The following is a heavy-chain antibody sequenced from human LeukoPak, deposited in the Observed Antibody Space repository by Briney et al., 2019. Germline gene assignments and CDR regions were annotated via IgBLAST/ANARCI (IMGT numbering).Heavy chain of an antibody. D-gene: IGHD3-10*01. CDR2: IYPGDSDT. J-gene: IGHJ4*02. V-gene: IGHV5-51*01. CDR1: GYSFTSYW. CDR3: ARNYYGSGSYYSGFDY. Sequence: GESLKISGKGSGYSFTSYWIGWVRQMPGKGLEWMGIIYPGDSDTRYSPSFQGQVTISADKSISTAYLQWSSLKASDTAMYYCARNYYGSGSYYSGFDYWGQGTLVTVSS.